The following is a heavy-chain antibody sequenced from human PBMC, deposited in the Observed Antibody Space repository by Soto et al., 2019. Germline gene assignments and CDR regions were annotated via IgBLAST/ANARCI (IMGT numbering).Heavy chain of an antibody. Sequence: EVQLEQSGAEVIQPGESLKISCKGSGYSFTNYWIGWVRQMPGKDLEWIGIIYPEDSETRYSPSFQGLVTISVDKPILTAYLQWKSLRASDIATYYCTQGTERTVQTFLDWVCGPGGQGTPVTVSS. J-gene: IGHJ5*02. V-gene: IGHV5-51*04. CDR3: TQGTERTVQTFLDWVCGP. CDR2: IYPEDSET. CDR1: GYSFTNYW. D-gene: IGHD3-9*01.